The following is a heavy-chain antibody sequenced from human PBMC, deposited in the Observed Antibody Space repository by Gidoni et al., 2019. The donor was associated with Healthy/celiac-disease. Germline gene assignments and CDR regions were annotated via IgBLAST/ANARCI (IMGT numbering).Heavy chain of an antibody. CDR3: ARAFYGGNTYFDY. V-gene: IGHV3-11*05. Sequence: QVQLVESGGGLVKPGGSLRLSCAASGFTFSDYYMSWIRQAPGKGLEWVSYISSSSSYTNYADSVKGRFTISRDNAKNSLYLQMNSLSAEDTAVYYCARAFYGGNTYFDYWGQGTLVTVSS. J-gene: IGHJ4*02. CDR2: ISSSSSYT. D-gene: IGHD4-17*01. CDR1: GFTFSDYY.